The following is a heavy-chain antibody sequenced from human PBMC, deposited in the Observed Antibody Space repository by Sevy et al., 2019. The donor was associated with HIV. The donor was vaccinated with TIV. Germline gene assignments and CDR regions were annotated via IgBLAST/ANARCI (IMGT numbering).Heavy chain of an antibody. V-gene: IGHV3-9*01. J-gene: IGHJ6*02. CDR3: AKDISRGCEGLNCYPYYYYFYGLDA. Sequence: GGSLRLSCSASGFTFDGYAMHWVRQVPGKGLEWVSGVSWNSRNIGYADSVKGRFPISRDNANHFLYLEMNSLRPEDTALYYCAKDISRGCEGLNCYPYYYYFYGLDAWGQGTTVTVSS. D-gene: IGHD2-21*01. CDR2: VSWNSRNI. CDR1: GFTFDGYA.